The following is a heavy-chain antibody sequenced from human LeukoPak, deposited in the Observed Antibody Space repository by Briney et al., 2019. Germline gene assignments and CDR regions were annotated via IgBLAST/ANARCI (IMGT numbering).Heavy chain of an antibody. CDR2: ISGSGGST. J-gene: IGHJ3*02. CDR3: ARDRGLHVLNAFDI. CDR1: GFTFSSYA. D-gene: IGHD4-11*01. V-gene: IGHV3-23*01. Sequence: QTGGSLRLSCAASGFTFSSYAMSWVRQAPGKGLEWVSAISGSGGSTYYADSVKGRFTISRDNSKNTLYLQMNSLRAEDTAVYYCARDRGLHVLNAFDIWGQGTMVTVSS.